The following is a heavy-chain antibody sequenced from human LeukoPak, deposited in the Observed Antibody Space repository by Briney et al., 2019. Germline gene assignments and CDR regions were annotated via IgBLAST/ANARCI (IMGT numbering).Heavy chain of an antibody. Sequence: ASVKVFCKASGYTFTGYYMHWVRQDPGQGLEWMGWINPNSGGTNYAQKFQRRVTMTRDTSISTAYMELSRLRSDDTAVYYCARGKILSGLVDCWGQGTLVTVSS. V-gene: IGHV1-2*02. D-gene: IGHD3-9*01. CDR1: GYTFTGYY. CDR2: INPNSGGT. CDR3: ARGKILSGLVDC. J-gene: IGHJ4*02.